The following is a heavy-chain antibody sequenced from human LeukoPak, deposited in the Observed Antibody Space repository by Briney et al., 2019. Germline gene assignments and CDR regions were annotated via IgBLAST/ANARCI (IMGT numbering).Heavy chain of an antibody. CDR1: GDSIGSSTYY. CDR2: IYFSGST. D-gene: IGHD6-13*01. V-gene: IGHV4-39*01. J-gene: IGHJ3*02. CDR3: ARNGPSSSSFPGGAFDM. Sequence: SETLSLTCILSGDSIGSSTYYWGWIRQPPGKGLEYIGNIYFSGSTYYNPSLKSRVTISLDTSKNQFSLSLSSATAADTGFYYCARNGPSSSSFPGGAFDMWGQGTMVTVSS.